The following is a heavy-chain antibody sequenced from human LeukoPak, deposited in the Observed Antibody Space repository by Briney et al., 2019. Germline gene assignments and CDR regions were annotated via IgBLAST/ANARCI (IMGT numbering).Heavy chain of an antibody. D-gene: IGHD5-12*01. V-gene: IGHV3-15*01. Sequence: GGSLRLSCAASGFIFSNAWMTWVRQAPGKGLEWVGRVKSKADGGTSDYAAPVKGRFTISRDDSKNTLYLQMNSLKTDDTAVYYCTTRGYGGYDWVYWGQGTLVTVSS. CDR1: GFIFSNAW. CDR3: TTRGYGGYDWVY. J-gene: IGHJ4*02. CDR2: VKSKADGGTS.